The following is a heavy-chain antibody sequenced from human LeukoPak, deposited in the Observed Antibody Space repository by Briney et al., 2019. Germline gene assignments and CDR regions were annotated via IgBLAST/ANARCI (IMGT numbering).Heavy chain of an antibody. J-gene: IGHJ4*02. CDR1: GFTFSSYS. V-gene: IGHV3-21*01. CDR3: ARGGVLRYFDWLLTLDY. CDR2: ISSSSSYI. Sequence: GGSLRLSCAASGFTFSSYSMNWVRQAPGKGLEWVSSISSSSSYIYYADSVKGRFTISRDNAKNSLYLQMNSVRAEDTAVYYCARGGVLRYFDWLLTLDYWGQGTLVTVSS. D-gene: IGHD3-9*01.